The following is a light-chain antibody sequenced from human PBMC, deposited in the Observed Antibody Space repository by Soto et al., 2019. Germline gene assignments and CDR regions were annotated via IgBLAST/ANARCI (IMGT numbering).Light chain of an antibody. CDR1: QSISSN. Sequence: EIVMTQSPATLSVSPGERVTLSCRASQSISSNLAWYQQKPGQAPSLLMYGTSTRANGIPARFSGSGSGTEFTLTISSLQSEDFAVYYCQQYNTWSSITFGQGTRLEIK. V-gene: IGKV3-15*01. J-gene: IGKJ5*01. CDR2: GTS. CDR3: QQYNTWSSIT.